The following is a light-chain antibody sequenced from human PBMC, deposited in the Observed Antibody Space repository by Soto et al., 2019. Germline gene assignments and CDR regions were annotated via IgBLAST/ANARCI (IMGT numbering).Light chain of an antibody. CDR1: LSVTSY. CDR3: QQYNNWPPIT. Sequence: ENVLTQSPGTLSLSPGERATLSCRASLSVTSYLAWYQQEPGQAPRLXXYDTSTRATGIPARFSGNGSGAEFTLPISSLQSEDFAFYYCQQYNNWPPITFGQGTRLEIK. CDR2: DTS. V-gene: IGKV3-15*01. J-gene: IGKJ5*01.